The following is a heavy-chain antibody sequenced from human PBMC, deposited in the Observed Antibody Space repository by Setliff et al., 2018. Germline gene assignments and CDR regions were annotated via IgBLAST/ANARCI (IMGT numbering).Heavy chain of an antibody. CDR3: SRLVRYCSKTTCQTASGAEV. V-gene: IGHV1-18*01. CDR2: ISAYTGNT. J-gene: IGHJ4*02. CDR1: GYTFSHSG. Sequence: ASVKVSCKASGYTFSHSGITWVRQAPGQGLEWMGWISAYTGNTNYAQKLQGRVTMTTDASTNTAYMELRGLSSDDTAVYYCSRLVRYCSKTTCQTASGAEVWGQGTLVTVSS. D-gene: IGHD2-8*01.